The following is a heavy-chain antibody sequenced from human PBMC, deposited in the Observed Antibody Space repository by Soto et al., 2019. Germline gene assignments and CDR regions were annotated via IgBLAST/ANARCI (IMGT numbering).Heavy chain of an antibody. CDR3: AEECSGGSREYYQH. Sequence: QVQLQQWGAGLLKPSETLSLTCAVYGGSFSGYYWSWIRQPPGKGLEWIGEINHSGSTNYNPSLKSRVTIAVDTSKNQFSLKLSSVTAADTAVYYCAEECSGGSREYYQHWGQGTLVTVSS. D-gene: IGHD2-15*01. J-gene: IGHJ1*01. CDR1: GGSFSGYY. V-gene: IGHV4-34*01. CDR2: INHSGST.